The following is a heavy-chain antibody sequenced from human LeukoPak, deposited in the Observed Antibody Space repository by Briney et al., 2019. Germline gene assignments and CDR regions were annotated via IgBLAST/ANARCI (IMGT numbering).Heavy chain of an antibody. CDR1: GFIFSSYG. V-gene: IGHV3-23*01. Sequence: GGSLRLSCAASGFIFSSYGMSWVRQAPGKGLEWVSAISGSGGRTYYADSVKGRFTISRDNSKNTLYLQMNSLRAEDTAIYYCGKAGRGGAITMVRGVKGDYYYMDVWGKGTTVTISS. CDR3: GKAGRGGAITMVRGVKGDYYYMDV. D-gene: IGHD3-10*01. CDR2: ISGSGGRT. J-gene: IGHJ6*03.